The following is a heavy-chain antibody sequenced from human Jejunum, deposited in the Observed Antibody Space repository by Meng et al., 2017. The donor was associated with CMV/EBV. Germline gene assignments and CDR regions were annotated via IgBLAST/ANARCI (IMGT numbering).Heavy chain of an antibody. D-gene: IGHD2-2*01. J-gene: IGHJ6*02. Sequence: MNWVSQAPGKGLEWVSSVSSGSGDIYYADAVKGRFTISRDNAKNSLYLQMNSLRAEDTAMYFCARDMCTTTSCYGRLNYYYYAMDVWGQGTTVTVSS. CDR2: VSSGSGDI. CDR3: ARDMCTTTSCYGRLNYYYYAMDV. V-gene: IGHV3-21*06.